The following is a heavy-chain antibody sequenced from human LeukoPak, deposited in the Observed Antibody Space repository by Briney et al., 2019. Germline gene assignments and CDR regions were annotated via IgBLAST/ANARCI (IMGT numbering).Heavy chain of an antibody. V-gene: IGHV4-4*07. CDR2: IDNSGSA. Sequence: PSETLSLTCTVSGGSIGTYYWSWIRQPAGKGLEWIGRIDNSGSANYNPSLKSRVTMSVDTSKNRVSLNLSSVTAAETAVYYCALQDIMTGYSLVFWGQGTLVTVSS. J-gene: IGHJ4*02. CDR3: ALQDIMTGYSLVF. D-gene: IGHD3-9*01. CDR1: GGSIGTYY.